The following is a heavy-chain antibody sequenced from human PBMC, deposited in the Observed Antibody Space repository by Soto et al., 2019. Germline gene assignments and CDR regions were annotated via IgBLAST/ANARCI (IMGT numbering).Heavy chain of an antibody. Sequence: SLRLSCAASGFIFSSYAMSWVRQAPGRGLEWVSSVSISSDGPYYADSVKGRFTISRDSSKNTLYLQLNSLRGEDTATYYCAKNYFFDSWGQGTPVTVSS. V-gene: IGHV3-23*01. J-gene: IGHJ4*02. CDR1: GFIFSSYA. CDR2: VSISSDGP. CDR3: AKNYFFDS.